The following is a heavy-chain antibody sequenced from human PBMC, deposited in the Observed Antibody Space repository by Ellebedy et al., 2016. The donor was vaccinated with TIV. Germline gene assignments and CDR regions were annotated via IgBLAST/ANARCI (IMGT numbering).Heavy chain of an antibody. J-gene: IGHJ6*02. V-gene: IGHV1-69*04. Sequence: AASVKVSCKASGGTFSSYAISWARQAPGQGLEWMGRIIPILGIANYAQKFQGRVTITADKSTSTAYMELSSLRSDDTAVYYCARSHFGGSYGMDVWGQGTTVTVSS. CDR2: IIPILGIA. CDR1: GGTFSSYA. D-gene: IGHD3-16*01. CDR3: ARSHFGGSYGMDV.